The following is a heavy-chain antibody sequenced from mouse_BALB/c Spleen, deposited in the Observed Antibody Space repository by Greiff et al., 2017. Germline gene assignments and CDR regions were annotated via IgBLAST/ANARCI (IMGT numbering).Heavy chain of an antibody. J-gene: IGHJ2*01. CDR2: ISSGGSYT. CDR3: AREVITTVAHYFDY. Sequence: EVKVVESGGGLVKPGGSLKLSCAASGFTFSSYAMSWVRQSPEKRLEWVAEISSGGSYTYYPDTVTGRFTISRDNAKNTLYLEMSSLRSEDTAMYYCAREVITTVAHYFDYWGQGTTLTVSS. V-gene: IGHV5-9-4*01. D-gene: IGHD1-1*01. CDR1: GFTFSSYA.